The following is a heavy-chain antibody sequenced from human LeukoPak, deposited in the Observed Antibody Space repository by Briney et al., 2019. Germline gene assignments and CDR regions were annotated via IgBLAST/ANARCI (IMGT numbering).Heavy chain of an antibody. CDR2: IYASGSS. V-gene: IGHV4-39*01. D-gene: IGHD3-3*01. CDR1: GDSLISSFYS. J-gene: IGHJ6*03. CDR3: ARALLIGVVWEDRYYYYMDV. Sequence: PSETLSLTCTVSGDSLISSFYSWGWVRQPPGKGLEWIAAIYASGSSYYNPSLESRVTISVDTSKNQFSLKLSSVTAAETAVYYCARALLIGVVWEDRYYYYMDVWGKGTTVTVSS.